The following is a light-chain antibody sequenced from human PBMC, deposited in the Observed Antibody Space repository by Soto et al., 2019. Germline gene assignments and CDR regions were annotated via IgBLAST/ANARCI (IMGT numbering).Light chain of an antibody. Sequence: QLVLTQSPSASASLGASVKLTCTLSSGHSSYAIAWHQQQPEKGPRYLMKLDSDGSHTKGDAIPDRFSGSSSGAGRDLTISGLQSEDEADYCCQTWGTGIHVVFGGGPKLTVL. CDR1: SGHSSYA. J-gene: IGLJ2*01. V-gene: IGLV4-69*01. CDR2: LDSDGSH. CDR3: QTWGTGIHVV.